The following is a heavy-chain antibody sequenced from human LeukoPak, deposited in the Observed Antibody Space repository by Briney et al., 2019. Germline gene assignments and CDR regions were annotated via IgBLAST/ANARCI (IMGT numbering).Heavy chain of an antibody. Sequence: GGSLRLSCAVSGFTFSSYEMNWVRQAPGKGLEWVSYISSSGSTIYYADSVKGRFTISRDNAKNSLYLQMNRLRAEDTAVYYCARGMEMATIIPGYWGQGTLVTVSS. CDR3: ARGMEMATIIPGY. V-gene: IGHV3-48*03. CDR2: ISSSGSTI. D-gene: IGHD5-24*01. CDR1: GFTFSSYE. J-gene: IGHJ4*02.